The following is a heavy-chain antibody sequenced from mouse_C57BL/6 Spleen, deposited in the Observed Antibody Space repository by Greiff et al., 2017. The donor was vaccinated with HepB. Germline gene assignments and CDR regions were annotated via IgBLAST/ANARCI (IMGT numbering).Heavy chain of an antibody. V-gene: IGHV5-6*02. Sequence: DVMLVESGGDLVKPGGSLKLSCAASGFTFSSYGMSWVRQTPDKRLEWVATISSGGSYTYYPDSVKGRFTISRDNAKNTLYLQMSSLKSEDTAMYYCARRDYYYGDYFDYWGQGTTLTVSS. CDR3: ARRDYYYGDYFDY. J-gene: IGHJ2*01. CDR1: GFTFSSYG. D-gene: IGHD1-1*01. CDR2: ISSGGSYT.